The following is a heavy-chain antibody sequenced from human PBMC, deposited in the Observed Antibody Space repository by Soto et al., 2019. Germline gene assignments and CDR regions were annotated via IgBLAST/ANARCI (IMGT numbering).Heavy chain of an antibody. V-gene: IGHV3-23*01. J-gene: IGHJ4*02. Sequence: GGSLRLSCTVSGFTFGSHAMSWVRQAPGKGLECVSGISGSGGTTFYADSVKGRFTISRDNSKKTLYLQMNSLRAKDTAVYYCAKTPYDFWSSGQYLFDHWGQGTLVTVSS. CDR1: GFTFGSHA. CDR3: AKTPYDFWSSGQYLFDH. D-gene: IGHD3-3*01. CDR2: ISGSGGTT.